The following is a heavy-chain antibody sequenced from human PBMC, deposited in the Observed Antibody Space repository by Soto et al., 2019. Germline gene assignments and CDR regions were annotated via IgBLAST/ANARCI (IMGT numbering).Heavy chain of an antibody. CDR3: AAGDSSGYYGG. Sequence: SVKVSCKASGFTFTSSSVQWVRQARGQRLEWIGWITVGSGNTNYAQKFQERVTITRDMSTSTAYMELSNLRSEDTAVYYCAAGDSSGYYGGWGQGTQVTVSS. CDR2: ITVGSGNT. V-gene: IGHV1-58*01. J-gene: IGHJ4*02. CDR1: GFTFTSSS. D-gene: IGHD3-22*01.